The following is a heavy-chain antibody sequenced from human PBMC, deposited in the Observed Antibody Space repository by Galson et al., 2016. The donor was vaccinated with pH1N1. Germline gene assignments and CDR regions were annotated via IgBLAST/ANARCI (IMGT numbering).Heavy chain of an antibody. CDR3: ARSPGYMVTALDN. J-gene: IGHJ4*01. Sequence: SVKVSCKASGGTFSSFGISWVRQAPGQGLEWMGGIIGMFAKTNYAQKFQGRVTITADELTSTAYMDMSSLTSEYTAVYYCARSPGYMVTALDNWGHGTLVTVSS. CDR2: IIGMFAKT. V-gene: IGHV1-69*13. D-gene: IGHD2-21*02. CDR1: GGTFSSFG.